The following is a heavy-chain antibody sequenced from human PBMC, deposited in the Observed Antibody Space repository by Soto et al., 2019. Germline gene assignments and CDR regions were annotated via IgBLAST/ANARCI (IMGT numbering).Heavy chain of an antibody. J-gene: IGHJ4*02. Sequence: EVQLLESGGGLVQPGGSLRLSCADSVFTFYSYAMTWVRQAPGKGLEWVSSISGGGGSTYYADSVKGRFTISRDSSKNTLYLQMNSLRTEDTAVYYCAKAHSFVELGTFDYWGQGSLVTVSS. CDR1: VFTFYSYA. V-gene: IGHV3-23*01. CDR3: AKAHSFVELGTFDY. D-gene: IGHD1-7*01. CDR2: ISGGGGST.